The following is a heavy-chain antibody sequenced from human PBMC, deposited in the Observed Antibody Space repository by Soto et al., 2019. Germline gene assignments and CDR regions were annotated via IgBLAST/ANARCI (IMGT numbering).Heavy chain of an antibody. D-gene: IGHD3-9*01. V-gene: IGHV3-23*01. J-gene: IGHJ6*02. CDR2: ITGSGGNT. CDR1: GFTFSSYA. Sequence: PGGSLRLSCAASGFTFSSYAMTWVRQAPGKGLEWVSAITGSGGNTNYVDSVKGRFTISRDNSKHTLYLQMNSLRAEDTALYYCAKDILTGYSTMDVWGQGTTVTVSS. CDR3: AKDILTGYSTMDV.